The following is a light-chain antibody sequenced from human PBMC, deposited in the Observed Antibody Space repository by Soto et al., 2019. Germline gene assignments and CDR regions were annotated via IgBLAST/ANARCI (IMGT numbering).Light chain of an antibody. CDR1: QSVSSSY. CDR3: QQYYSNPRT. J-gene: IGKJ1*01. V-gene: IGKV3-20*01. Sequence: EIVLTQSPGTLSFSPGERATLTCRASQSVSSSYLAWYQQKPGQAPRLLIYGASSRATGIPDRFSGSGSGTDFTLTISRLEPEDVAVYYCQQYYSNPRTFGQGTKVEIK. CDR2: GAS.